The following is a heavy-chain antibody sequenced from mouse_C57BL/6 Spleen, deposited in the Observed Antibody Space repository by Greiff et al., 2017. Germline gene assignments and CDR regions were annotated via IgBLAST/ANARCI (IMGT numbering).Heavy chain of an antibody. V-gene: IGHV1-55*01. D-gene: IGHD4-1*01. CDR1: GYTFTSYW. Sequence: QVQLQQPGAELVKPGASVKMSCKASGYTFTSYWITWVKQRPGQGLEWIGDIYPGSGSTNYTEKFKSKATLTVDTSSSTAYMQLSSLTSEDSAVYYCAREGNWDGAWFAYWGQGTLVTVSA. CDR2: IYPGSGST. CDR3: AREGNWDGAWFAY. J-gene: IGHJ3*01.